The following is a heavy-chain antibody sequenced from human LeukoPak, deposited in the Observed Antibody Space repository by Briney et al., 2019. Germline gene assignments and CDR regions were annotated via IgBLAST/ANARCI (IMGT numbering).Heavy chain of an antibody. CDR2: ISYDGSNK. V-gene: IGHV3-30*03. CDR3: ARARSFPPDYDFWSGYYKLAHYYYYGMDV. J-gene: IGHJ6*02. D-gene: IGHD3-3*01. Sequence: GGSLRLSCAASGFTFSSYGMHWVRQAPGKGLEWVAVISYDGSNKYYADSVKGRFTISRDNSKNTLYLQMNSLRAEDTAVYYCARARSFPPDYDFWSGYYKLAHYYYYGMDVWGQGTTVTVSS. CDR1: GFTFSSYG.